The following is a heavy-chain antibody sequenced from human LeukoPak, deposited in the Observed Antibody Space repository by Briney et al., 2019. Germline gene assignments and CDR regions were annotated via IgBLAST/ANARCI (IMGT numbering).Heavy chain of an antibody. D-gene: IGHD2-21*02. CDR1: GFTFSSYA. CDR3: ARGTYCAGDCYYYFDY. J-gene: IGHJ4*02. CDR2: ISGSGGST. V-gene: IGHV3-23*01. Sequence: GGSLRLSCAASGFTFSSYAMSWVRQAPGKGLEWVSAISGSGGSTYYADSVKGRFTISRDNAKNSLYLQMNGLKAQDTAVYYCARGTYCAGDCYYYFDYWGQGTLVTVSS.